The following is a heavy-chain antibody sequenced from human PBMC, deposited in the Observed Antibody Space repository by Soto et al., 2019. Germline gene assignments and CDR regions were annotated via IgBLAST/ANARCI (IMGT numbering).Heavy chain of an antibody. D-gene: IGHD4-17*01. Sequence: QITLKESGPTLVKPTQTLTLTCSFSGFSLSTSGVGVGWIRQPPGKALEWLALIYWDDDKRYSPSLKSRLTITKDTSKSQVVLTMTNMDPVDTVTYYCAHRNYGGNSGVDWFDPWGQGTLVTVSS. CDR3: AHRNYGGNSGVDWFDP. J-gene: IGHJ5*02. CDR1: GFSLSTSGVG. V-gene: IGHV2-5*02. CDR2: IYWDDDK.